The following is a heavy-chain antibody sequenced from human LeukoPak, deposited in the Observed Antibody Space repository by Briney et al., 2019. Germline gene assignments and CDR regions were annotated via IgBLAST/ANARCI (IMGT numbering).Heavy chain of an antibody. CDR2: IRYDAINK. Sequence: GGSLRLSCAASGFTFSTYGMHWVRQAPGKGLEWVAFIRYDAINKYYADSVKGRFTISRDNSRNTLYLQMNSLRAEDTAVYYCARLREIPVFGVVTKSTSYFDYWGQGTLVTVSS. CDR1: GFTFSTYG. CDR3: ARLREIPVFGVVTKSTSYFDY. V-gene: IGHV3-30*02. D-gene: IGHD3-3*01. J-gene: IGHJ4*02.